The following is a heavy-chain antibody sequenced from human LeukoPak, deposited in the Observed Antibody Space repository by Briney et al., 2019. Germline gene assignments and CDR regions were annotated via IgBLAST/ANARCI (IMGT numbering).Heavy chain of an antibody. D-gene: IGHD2-2*03. V-gene: IGHV1-18*01. CDR2: VSAYNGNT. CDR1: GYTFTSYG. CDR3: ARDPSLAIVVVPAANIYYYGMDV. J-gene: IGHJ6*02. Sequence: ASVKVSCKASGYTFTSYGISWVRQAPRQGLEWMGWVSAYNGNTNYAQKLQGRVTMTTDTSTSTAYMELRSLRSDDTAVYYCARDPSLAIVVVPAANIYYYGMDVWGQGTTVTVSS.